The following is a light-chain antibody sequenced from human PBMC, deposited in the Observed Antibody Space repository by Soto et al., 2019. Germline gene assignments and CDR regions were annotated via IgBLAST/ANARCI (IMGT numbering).Light chain of an antibody. Sequence: DIKMTQSPSTLSGSVGDRVTITCRASQTISSWLAWYQQKPGKAPKLLIYKASTLKSGVPSRFSGSGSGKEFTLTISSLQPDDFATYYCQHYNSYSEAFGQGTKVELK. CDR2: KAS. CDR1: QTISSW. V-gene: IGKV1-5*03. J-gene: IGKJ1*01. CDR3: QHYNSYSEA.